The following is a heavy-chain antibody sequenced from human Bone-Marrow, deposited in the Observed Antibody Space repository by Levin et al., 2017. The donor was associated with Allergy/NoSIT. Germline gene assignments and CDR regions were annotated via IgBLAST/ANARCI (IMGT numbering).Heavy chain of an antibody. CDR2: ISGIGSSV. J-gene: IGHJ4*02. D-gene: IGHD3-3*02. Sequence: PGGSLRLSCSASAFSSTPYGVTWVRQAPGKGLEWVAAISGIGSSVFYEDSVRGRFTISRDTSQRALFHLQMNSLRVEDPAVYYCAKMEGRNLLAFRLWRGSVYYFDNWGQGTLVTVSS. CDR3: AKMEGRNLLAFRLWRGSVYYFDN. CDR1: AFSSTPYG. V-gene: IGHV3-23*01.